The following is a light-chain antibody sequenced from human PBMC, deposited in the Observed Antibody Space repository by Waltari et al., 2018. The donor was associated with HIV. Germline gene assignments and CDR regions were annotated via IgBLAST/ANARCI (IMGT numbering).Light chain of an antibody. V-gene: IGKV1-5*03. J-gene: IGKJ2*01. CDR1: HNVDSW. CDR2: KAS. Sequence: IQMTQSPSILSASVGDRVTTTCRASHNVDSWLAWYQQRPVKAPKLLIYKASTLQYGVPARFTGSGSGTNFTLTINSLHPDDFATYYCQQYNSDFYTFGLGTRLDLK. CDR3: QQYNSDFYT.